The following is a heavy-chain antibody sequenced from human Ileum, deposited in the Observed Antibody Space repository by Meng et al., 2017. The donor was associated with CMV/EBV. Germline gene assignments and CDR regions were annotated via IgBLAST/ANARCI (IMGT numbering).Heavy chain of an antibody. CDR2: VYYSGTT. V-gene: IGHV4-39*07. Sequence: HLRLREAAPGQVKTAEPPSPTSTASGGSTTTRTYYWGLIRQPPGEGLEWIGIVYYSGTTYYNPSLKSRVNMSIDTSKNRFSLKLSSATAADTAVYYCARNVGFYSSQIAYWGQGALVTVSS. D-gene: IGHD3-3*01. CDR3: ARNVGFYSSQIAY. J-gene: IGHJ4*02. CDR1: GGSTTTRTYY.